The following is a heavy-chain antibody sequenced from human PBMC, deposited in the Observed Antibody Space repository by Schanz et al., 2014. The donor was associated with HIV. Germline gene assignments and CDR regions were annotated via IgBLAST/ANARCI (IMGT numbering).Heavy chain of an antibody. CDR3: AKVATWDYYGMDV. CDR2: ISNDGSNK. J-gene: IGHJ6*02. Sequence: QVQLVESGGGVVQPGRSLRLSCAASGFTFNSYAMHWVRQAPGKGLEWVTVISNDGSNKYYTDSVKGRFTISRDNSKNTVYLQMNSLRPEDTAVYYCAKVATWDYYGMDVWGQGTTVTVSS. CDR1: GFTFNSYA. V-gene: IGHV3-30-3*01.